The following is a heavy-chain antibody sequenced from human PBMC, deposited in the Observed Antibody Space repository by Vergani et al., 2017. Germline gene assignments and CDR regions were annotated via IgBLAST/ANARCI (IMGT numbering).Heavy chain of an antibody. CDR3: AKRLGRPLTAVWGGLDS. J-gene: IGHJ4*02. CDR1: GFTFDNYA. Sequence: EVHVLESGGGLIQPGGSLRISCAASGFTFDNYAMTWVRQAPGMGLQWVSGISLSGSSKFYEDSLKGRVTISRDNSKNTLCLEMNSLRTEDTATYYCAKRLGRPLTAVWGGLDSWGPGTVVLVSS. V-gene: IGHV3-23*01. CDR2: ISLSGSSK. D-gene: IGHD3-16*01.